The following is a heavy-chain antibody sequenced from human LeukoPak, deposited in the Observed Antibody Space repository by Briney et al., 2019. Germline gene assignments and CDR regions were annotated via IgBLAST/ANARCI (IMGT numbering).Heavy chain of an antibody. V-gene: IGHV4-4*07. CDR3: AGDYYDSSGYYYDY. CDR2: TYTSGST. CDR1: GGSISSYY. D-gene: IGHD3-22*01. Sequence: SETLSLTCTVSGGSISSYYWSWIRQPAGKGLEWIGRTYTSGSTNYNPSLKSRVTMSADTSKNQFSLKLSSVTAADTAVYYCAGDYYDSSGYYYDYWGQGTLVTVSS. J-gene: IGHJ4*02.